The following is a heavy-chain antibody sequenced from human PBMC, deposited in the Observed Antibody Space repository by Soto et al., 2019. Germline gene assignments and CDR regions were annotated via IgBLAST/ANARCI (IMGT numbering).Heavy chain of an antibody. V-gene: IGHV4-31*03. Sequence: QVQLQESGPGLVKPSQTLSLTCTVSGGSISSGGYYWSWIRQHPGKGLEWIGYIYYSGSTYYNPSLKSRVXXSXDTXKNQFSLKLSSVTAADTAVYYCAREGHYGDYVIDYWGQGTLVTVSS. CDR2: IYYSGST. CDR3: AREGHYGDYVIDY. D-gene: IGHD4-17*01. CDR1: GGSISSGGYY. J-gene: IGHJ4*02.